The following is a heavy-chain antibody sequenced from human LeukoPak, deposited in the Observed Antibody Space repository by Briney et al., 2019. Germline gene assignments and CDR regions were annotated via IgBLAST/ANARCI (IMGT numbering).Heavy chain of an antibody. CDR3: ARGSSFGY. J-gene: IGHJ4*02. CDR1: GFNFSSYL. CDR2: INSDGSDT. V-gene: IGHV3-74*01. D-gene: IGHD3-10*01. Sequence: GGSLRLSCAASGFNFSSYLMHWVRQAPGKGLVWVSRINSDGSDTGYADSVKGRFTISRDNAKNTLHLQMNSLRAEDTAVYYCARGSSFGYWGQGTLVTVSS.